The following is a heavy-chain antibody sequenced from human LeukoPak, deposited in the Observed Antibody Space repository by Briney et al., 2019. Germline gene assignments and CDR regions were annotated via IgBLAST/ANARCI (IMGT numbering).Heavy chain of an antibody. CDR2: INHSGTT. V-gene: IGHV4-34*01. Sequence: PSETLSLTCTVSGGSISSYYWSWIRQPPGKGLEWIGEINHSGTTNYNPSLKSRVTMSVDTSKNQFSLSLSSVTAADTAVYYCASTPGIAAYWGQGTLVTVSS. D-gene: IGHD6-13*01. J-gene: IGHJ4*02. CDR3: ASTPGIAAY. CDR1: GGSISSYY.